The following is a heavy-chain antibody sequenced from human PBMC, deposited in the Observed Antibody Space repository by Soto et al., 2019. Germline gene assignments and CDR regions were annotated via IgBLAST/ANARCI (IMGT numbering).Heavy chain of an antibody. CDR3: ARRAYGDYVDY. CDR2: IYYSGST. Sequence: PSETLSLTCTVSGGSISSYYWRWIRQPPGKGLEWIGYIYYSGSTNYNPSLKSRVTISVDTSKNQFSLKLSSVTAADTAVYYCARRAYGDYVDYWGQGTLVTVSS. J-gene: IGHJ4*02. D-gene: IGHD4-17*01. V-gene: IGHV4-59*08. CDR1: GGSISSYY.